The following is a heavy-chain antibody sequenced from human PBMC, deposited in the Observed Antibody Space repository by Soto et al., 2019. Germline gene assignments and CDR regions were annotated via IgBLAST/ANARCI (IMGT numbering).Heavy chain of an antibody. CDR2: ISAYNGNT. J-gene: IGHJ4*02. D-gene: IGHD5-12*01. CDR1: GYTFTSYG. V-gene: IGHV1-18*01. Sequence: GASVKVSCKASGYTFTSYGISWVRQAPGQGLEWMGWISAYNGNTNYAQKLQGRVTMTTDTSTSTAYMELRSLRSDDTAVYYCARDLKRVATMGGGGLRYWGQGTLVTAPQ. CDR3: ARDLKRVATMGGGGLRY.